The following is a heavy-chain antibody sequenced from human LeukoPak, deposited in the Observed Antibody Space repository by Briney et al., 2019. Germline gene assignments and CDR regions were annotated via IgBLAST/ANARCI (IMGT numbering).Heavy chain of an antibody. Sequence: GGSLRLSCAASGFTFSSYAMSWVRQAPGKGLEWVSAISGSGGSTYYADSVKGRFTISRDNSKNTLYLQMNSLRAEDTAVYYCAKDLRLYDYVWGSYRPFDYWGQGTLVTVSS. CDR2: ISGSGGST. V-gene: IGHV3-23*01. D-gene: IGHD3-16*02. CDR1: GFTFSSYA. J-gene: IGHJ4*02. CDR3: AKDLRLYDYVWGSYRPFDY.